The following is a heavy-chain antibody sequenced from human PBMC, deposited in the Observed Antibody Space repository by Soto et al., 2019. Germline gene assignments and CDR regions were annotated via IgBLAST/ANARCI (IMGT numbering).Heavy chain of an antibody. D-gene: IGHD5-18*01. CDR2: INGDGRFT. V-gene: IGHV3-74*01. J-gene: IGHJ4*02. CDR1: GFTFNRYW. Sequence: EVQLVESGGGLVQPGGSLRLSCAASGFTFNRYWMHWVRQAPGKGLVWVSRINGDGRFTDYAGSVKGRFTISRDNAKNTLFLQMNRLRADDSAVYYCARGGFGYSYTYWGQGILVAVSS. CDR3: ARGGFGYSYTY.